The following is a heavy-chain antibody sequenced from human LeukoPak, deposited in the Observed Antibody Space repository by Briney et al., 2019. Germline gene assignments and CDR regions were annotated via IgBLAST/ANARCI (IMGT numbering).Heavy chain of an antibody. V-gene: IGHV4-59*08. D-gene: IGHD4-17*01. CDR2: IHYTGST. Sequence: SETLSLTCTVSGGSISTYYWSWIRQTPGKRLEWIGHIHYTGSTNYNPSLKSRVTTSVDTSKNQFSLNLSSVTAADTAVYYCARSPPLYGDYAQYYFDYWGQGTLVTVSS. CDR3: ARSPPLYGDYAQYYFDY. J-gene: IGHJ4*02. CDR1: GGSISTYY.